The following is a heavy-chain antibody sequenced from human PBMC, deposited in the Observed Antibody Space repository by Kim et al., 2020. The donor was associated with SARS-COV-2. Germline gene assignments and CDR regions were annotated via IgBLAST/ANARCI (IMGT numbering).Heavy chain of an antibody. D-gene: IGHD4-17*01. CDR1: GGSISSSSYY. CDR3: ARELDGDYAVNWFDP. CDR2: IYYSGST. V-gene: IGHV4-39*07. Sequence: SETLSLTCTVSGGSISSSSYYWGWIRQPPGKGLEWIGSIYYSGSTYYNPSLKSRVTISVDTSKNQFSLKLSSVTAADTAVYYCARELDGDYAVNWFDPWGQGTLVTVSS. J-gene: IGHJ5*02.